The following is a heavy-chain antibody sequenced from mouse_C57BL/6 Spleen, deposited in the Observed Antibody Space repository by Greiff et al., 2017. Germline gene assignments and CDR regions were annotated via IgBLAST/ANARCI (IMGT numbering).Heavy chain of an antibody. CDR2: ISSGSSTI. V-gene: IGHV5-17*01. Sequence: EVKLVESGGGLVKPGGSLKLSCAASGFTFSDYGMHWVRQAPEKGLEWVAYISSGSSTIYYADTVKGRFTISRDNAKNTLFLQMTSLRSEDTAMYYCARHGYSNPYAMDYWGQGTSVTVSS. J-gene: IGHJ4*01. CDR1: GFTFSDYG. CDR3: ARHGYSNPYAMDY. D-gene: IGHD2-5*01.